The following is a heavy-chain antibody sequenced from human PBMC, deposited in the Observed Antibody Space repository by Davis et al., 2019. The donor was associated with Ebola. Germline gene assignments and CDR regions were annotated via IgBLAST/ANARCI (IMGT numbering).Heavy chain of an antibody. CDR1: GYTFTSYG. D-gene: IGHD3-22*01. V-gene: IGHV1-18*04. J-gene: IGHJ4*02. CDR2: ISAYNGNT. Sequence: ASVKVSCKASGYTFTSYGISWVRQAPGQGLEWMGWISAYNGNTNYAQKLQGRVTMTTDTSTSTAYMELRSLRSDDTAVYYCARVGPPGTYYYDSSGYYGFDYWGQGTLVTVSS. CDR3: ARVGPPGTYYYDSSGYYGFDY.